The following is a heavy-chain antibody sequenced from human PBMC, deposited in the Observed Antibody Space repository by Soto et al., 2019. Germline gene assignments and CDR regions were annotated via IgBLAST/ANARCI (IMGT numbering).Heavy chain of an antibody. V-gene: IGHV1-8*01. Sequence: ASVKVSCKASGYPFTSYGIGWVPQAPGQGLEWMGWMNPNSGNTGYAQKFQGRVTMTRNTSISTAYMELSSLRSEDTAVYYCAGGIWVGEYYYGMDVWGQGTTVTVSS. CDR3: AGGIWVGEYYYGMDV. CDR2: MNPNSGNT. D-gene: IGHD3-10*01. J-gene: IGHJ6*02. CDR1: GYPFTSYG.